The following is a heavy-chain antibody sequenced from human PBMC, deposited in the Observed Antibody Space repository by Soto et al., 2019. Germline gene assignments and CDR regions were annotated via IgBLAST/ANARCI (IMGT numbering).Heavy chain of an antibody. J-gene: IGHJ4*02. CDR2: IFSNDEI. D-gene: IGHD5-12*01. V-gene: IGHV2-26*01. Sequence: QVTLKESGPVLVKPTETLTLTCTVSGFSLSDARVGVNWIRQPPVKALEWLAHIFSNDEIYFSTSLKSRLTVSKHTSKTQVVLTMTNMDPVDTATYYCVRIDRDDRGGYVFTYSDYWGQGTLVTVSS. CDR3: VRIDRDDRGGYVFTYSDY. CDR1: GFSLSDARVG.